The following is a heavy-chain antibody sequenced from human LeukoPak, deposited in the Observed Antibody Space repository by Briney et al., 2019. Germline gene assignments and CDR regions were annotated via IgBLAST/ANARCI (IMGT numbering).Heavy chain of an antibody. J-gene: IGHJ4*02. CDR2: IYSSGST. Sequence: PSETLSLTCTVSGGSISSYYWSWIRQPAGQGLEWIGRIYSSGSTTYNPSLKSRVTMSVDTSKNQFSLKVTSVTAADTAVYYCARGVVITGLDYWGQGTLVTVSS. CDR1: GGSISSYY. D-gene: IGHD3-3*01. CDR3: ARGVVITGLDY. V-gene: IGHV4-4*07.